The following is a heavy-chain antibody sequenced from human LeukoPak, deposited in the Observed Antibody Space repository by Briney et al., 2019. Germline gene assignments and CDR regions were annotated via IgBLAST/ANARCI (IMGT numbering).Heavy chain of an antibody. CDR2: IYYSGST. CDR3: ARDLAAAGHYYYYGMDV. J-gene: IGHJ6*02. D-gene: IGHD6-13*01. CDR1: GGSISSYY. V-gene: IGHV4-59*13. Sequence: KPSETLSLTCTVSGGSISSYYWSWIRQPPGKGLEWIGYIYYSGSTNYNPSLKSRVTISVDTSKNQFSLKLSSVTAADTAVYYCARDLAAAGHYYYYGMDVWGQGTTVTVSS.